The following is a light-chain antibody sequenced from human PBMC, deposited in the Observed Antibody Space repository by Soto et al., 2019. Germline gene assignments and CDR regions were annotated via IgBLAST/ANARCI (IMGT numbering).Light chain of an antibody. CDR3: CSYAGSSTWV. CDR2: EGS. Sequence: QSVLTQPASVSGSPGQSITISCTGTISDVGNYNLVSWYQHHPGKAPKLMIYEGSKRPSGVSNRFSGSKSGNTASLTISGLKAEDEADYYCCSYAGSSTWVFGGGTKVTVL. CDR1: ISDVGNYNL. J-gene: IGLJ3*02. V-gene: IGLV2-23*01.